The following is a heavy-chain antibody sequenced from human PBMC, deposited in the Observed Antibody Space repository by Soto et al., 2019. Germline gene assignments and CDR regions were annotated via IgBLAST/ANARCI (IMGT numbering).Heavy chain of an antibody. Sequence: ASVKVSCKTSGYTFSDFGITWARQAPGQGLEWMGWIDTSIGHTNFAQKFDDRVTMTTDTSTNTAYMDLRRLRSDDTAVYYCARASYCSGGTCTTWFHPWGQGTLVTVSS. J-gene: IGHJ5*02. CDR1: GYTFSDFG. CDR3: ARASYCSGGTCTTWFHP. CDR2: IDTSIGHT. D-gene: IGHD2-15*01. V-gene: IGHV1-18*01.